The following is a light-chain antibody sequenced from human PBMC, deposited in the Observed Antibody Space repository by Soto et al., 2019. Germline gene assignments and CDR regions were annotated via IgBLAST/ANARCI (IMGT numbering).Light chain of an antibody. CDR2: TAA. CDR3: QQSYSTQDT. V-gene: IGKV1-39*01. J-gene: IGKJ2*01. Sequence: IHMTQSPSSLSASVGDRVTITCRASQRITTYVNWYQHKPGKAPKLLISTAATLQGGVPSRFSGSGSGTDFTLTITTLQPEDFETYFCQQSYSTQDTFGQGNKVDIK. CDR1: QRITTY.